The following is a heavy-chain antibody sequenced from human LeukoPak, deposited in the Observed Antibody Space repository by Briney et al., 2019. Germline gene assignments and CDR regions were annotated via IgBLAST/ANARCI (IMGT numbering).Heavy chain of an antibody. CDR2: IFSSGST. J-gene: IGHJ5*02. V-gene: IGHV4-4*09. CDR3: ARSNDYWSGWFDP. D-gene: IGHD3-3*01. Sequence: SETLSLTCTVSGGSISGYYWTWIRQPPGKGLEWLGYIFSSGSTNYSPSLKSRVTMSVDTSKNQFSLKLSSVTAADTAVYFCARSNDYWSGWFDPWGQGTLVTVSS. CDR1: GGSISGYY.